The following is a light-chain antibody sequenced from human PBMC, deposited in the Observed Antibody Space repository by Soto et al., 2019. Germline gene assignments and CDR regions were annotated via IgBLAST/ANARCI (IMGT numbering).Light chain of an antibody. J-gene: IGKJ1*01. CDR2: GAS. V-gene: IGKV3-15*01. CDR3: QEYDNWPPWT. Sequence: IVVTQSPATLSVSPGERATLSCSASQSVGTNLAWYQQRPGQAPRLLIYGASTRATGIPARFSGSGSGTGFTLTITSLQSEDFAVYYCQEYDNWPPWTFGQGTKVDIK. CDR1: QSVGTN.